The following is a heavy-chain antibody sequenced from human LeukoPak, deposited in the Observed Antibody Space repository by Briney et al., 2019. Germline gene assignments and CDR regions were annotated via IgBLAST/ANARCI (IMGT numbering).Heavy chain of an antibody. Sequence: GAFVKVSCKASGYTFTTYYLYWVGQAPGQGLECVGMIQPDYGTTSYSQKFQGRVTITRDTSTSTLYMELSSLTSEDTAVYYCSRNAASGFDIWGQGTRVTVSS. J-gene: IGHJ4*02. V-gene: IGHV1-46*01. CDR3: SRNAASGFDI. CDR1: GYTFTTYY. CDR2: IQPDYGTT.